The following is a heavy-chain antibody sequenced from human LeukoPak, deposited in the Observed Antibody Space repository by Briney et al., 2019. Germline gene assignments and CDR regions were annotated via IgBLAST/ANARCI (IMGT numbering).Heavy chain of an antibody. CDR1: GFTLSSYS. Sequence: PGGSLRLSCAASGFTLSSYSMNWVRQAPGKGLEWVSSISSSSSYIYYADSVKGRFTISRDNAKNSLYLQMNSLRAEDTAVYYCARGVMATITPNDDYWGQGTLVTVSS. J-gene: IGHJ4*02. CDR2: ISSSSSYI. V-gene: IGHV3-21*01. D-gene: IGHD5-12*01. CDR3: ARGVMATITPNDDY.